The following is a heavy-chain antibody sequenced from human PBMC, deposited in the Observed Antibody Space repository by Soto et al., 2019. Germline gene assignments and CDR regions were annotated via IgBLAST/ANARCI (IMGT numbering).Heavy chain of an antibody. J-gene: IGHJ4*02. CDR3: AKEEGIAAAGTLFDH. Sequence: GGSLRLSCAASGFTFSSYGMHWVRQAPGKGLEWVAVISYDGSNKYYADSVKGRFTISRDNSKNTLYLQMNSLRAEDTAVYYCAKEEGIAAAGTLFDHWGQGT. CDR2: ISYDGSNK. D-gene: IGHD6-13*01. CDR1: GFTFSSYG. V-gene: IGHV3-30*18.